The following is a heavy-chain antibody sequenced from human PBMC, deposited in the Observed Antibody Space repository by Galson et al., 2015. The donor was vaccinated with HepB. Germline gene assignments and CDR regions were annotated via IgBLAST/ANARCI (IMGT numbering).Heavy chain of an antibody. J-gene: IGHJ4*02. CDR3: ATYCSSTKCEWGVDY. CDR2: ILPIFDGP. D-gene: IGHD2-2*01. CDR1: GGAFNTYA. Sequence: SVKVSCKASGGAFNTYALTWVRQAPGQGLEWIGGILPIFDGPNYAQKFQGRVTITADKSTSTAYMELRSLRSDDTAVYYCATYCSSTKCEWGVDYWGQGTLVTVSS. V-gene: IGHV1-69*06.